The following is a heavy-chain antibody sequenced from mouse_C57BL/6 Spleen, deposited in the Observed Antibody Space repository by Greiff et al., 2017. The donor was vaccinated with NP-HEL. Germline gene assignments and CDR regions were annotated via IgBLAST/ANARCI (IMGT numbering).Heavy chain of an antibody. D-gene: IGHD2-4*01. V-gene: IGHV5-17*01. Sequence: EVKLMESGGGLVKPGGSLKLSCAASGFTFSDYGMHWVRQAPEKGLEWVAYISSGSSTIYYADTVKGRFTISRDNAKNTLFLQMTSLRSEDTDMYYWAKQIYYDYDDYAMDYWGQGTSVTVSS. CDR2: ISSGSSTI. CDR1: GFTFSDYG. CDR3: AKQIYYDYDDYAMDY. J-gene: IGHJ4*01.